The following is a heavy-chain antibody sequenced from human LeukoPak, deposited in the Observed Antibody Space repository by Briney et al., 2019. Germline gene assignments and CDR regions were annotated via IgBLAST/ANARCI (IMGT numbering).Heavy chain of an antibody. CDR1: GFTFSSYEM. J-gene: IGHJ5*02. V-gene: IGHV4-4*02. CDR3: AREYGSSHGFDP. Sequence: GSLRLSCAASGFTFSSYEMNWVRQAPGKGLEWIGEIYYSGSTNYNPSLKSRVTISMDKSKNQFSLELTSVTAADTAVYYCAREYGSSHGFDPWGQGTLVTVSS. CDR2: IYYSGST. D-gene: IGHD6-13*01.